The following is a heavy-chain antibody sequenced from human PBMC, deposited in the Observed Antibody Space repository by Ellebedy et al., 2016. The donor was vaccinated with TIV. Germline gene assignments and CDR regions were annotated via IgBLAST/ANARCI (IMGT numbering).Heavy chain of an antibody. CDR3: ARRYMDV. CDR1: GFTFGSYW. Sequence: GESLKISCAASGFTFGSYWMQWVRQAPGKGLEWVANIKQDGSAKYYVDSVKGRFTISRDNAKNSVYLQMNNLRAEDTAVYYCARRYMDVWGKGTTVTVSS. V-gene: IGHV3-7*01. J-gene: IGHJ6*03. CDR2: IKQDGSAK.